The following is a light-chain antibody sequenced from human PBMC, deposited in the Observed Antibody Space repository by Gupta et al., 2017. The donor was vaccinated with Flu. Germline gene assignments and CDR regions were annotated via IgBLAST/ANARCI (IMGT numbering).Light chain of an antibody. CDR2: EDN. J-gene: IGLJ2*01. Sequence: SPGKTVTISCTRSSDSIANNSVHWYQQRPGTSPINLIYEDNQRPSGVPDRFSGSIDRSSNSASLTISGLKNEDEADYYCQSYEVFGGGTKLTVL. CDR1: SDSIANNS. CDR3: QSYEV. V-gene: IGLV6-57*01.